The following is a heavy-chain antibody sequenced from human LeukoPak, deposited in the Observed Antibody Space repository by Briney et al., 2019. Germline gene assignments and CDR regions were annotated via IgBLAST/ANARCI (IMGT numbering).Heavy chain of an antibody. CDR3: GTQRSTGAIDY. V-gene: IGHV3-7*01. CDR2: VRQDGGQK. J-gene: IGHJ4*02. Sequence: VGSLRLSCAASGFTFSSYWMTWVRQAPGKGLEWVANVRQDGGQKYYVYSVKGRFTISRDNAESSLYLQMNSLRAEDTAVYYCGTQRSTGAIDYWGQGTLVTVSS. CDR1: GFTFSSYW. D-gene: IGHD1-1*01.